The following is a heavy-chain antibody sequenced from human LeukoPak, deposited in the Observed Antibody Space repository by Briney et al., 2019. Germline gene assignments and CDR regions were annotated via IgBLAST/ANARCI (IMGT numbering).Heavy chain of an antibody. Sequence: SETLSLTCAVSGGSISSGGYSWSWIRQPPGKALEWIGYIYHSGSTYYDPSLKSRVTISVDRFKNQFSLRLSSVTAADTAVYYCAREGGSGNIDYWGQGTLVTVSS. J-gene: IGHJ4*02. CDR1: GGSISSGGYS. V-gene: IGHV4-30-2*01. CDR3: AREGGSGNIDY. CDR2: IYHSGST. D-gene: IGHD3-10*01.